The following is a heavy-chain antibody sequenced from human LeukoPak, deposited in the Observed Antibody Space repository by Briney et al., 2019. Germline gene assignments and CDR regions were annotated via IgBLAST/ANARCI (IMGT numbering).Heavy chain of an antibody. J-gene: IGHJ6*04. D-gene: IGHD4-17*01. Sequence: PSETLSLTCAVSGYSISSGYYWGWIRPPPGKGREWIGMIYHSGSTYYNPSLKSRVTISVDTSKNQFSLKLSSVPAADTAVYYCAIDQISTVTNPGDYYYYYYGMDVWGKGTTVTVSS. CDR2: IYHSGST. CDR1: GYSISSGYY. CDR3: AIDQISTVTNPGDYYYYYYGMDV. V-gene: IGHV4-38-2*01.